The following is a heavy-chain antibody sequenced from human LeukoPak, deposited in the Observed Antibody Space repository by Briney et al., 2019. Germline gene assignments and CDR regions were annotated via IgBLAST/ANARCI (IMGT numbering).Heavy chain of an antibody. J-gene: IGHJ4*02. Sequence: SETLSLTCTVSGGSVSSGSYYWSWIRQPPGKGLEWIGEINHSGSTNYNPSLKSRVTISVDTSKNQFSLKLSSVTAADTAVYYCARGLKQQLVHYRYLLDYWGQGTLVTVSS. CDR2: INHSGST. CDR1: GGSVSSGSYY. CDR3: ARGLKQQLVHYRYLLDY. V-gene: IGHV4-39*07. D-gene: IGHD6-13*01.